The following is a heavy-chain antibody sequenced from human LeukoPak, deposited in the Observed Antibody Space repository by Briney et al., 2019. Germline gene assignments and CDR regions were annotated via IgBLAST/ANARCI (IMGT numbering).Heavy chain of an antibody. CDR1: GGSISSSSYY. Sequence: SETLSLTCTVSGGSISSSSYYWGWIRQPPGKGLEWIGSIHYRGSTYYNPSLKSRVTISVDTSKNQFSLKLSSVTAADTAVYYCARGMGATTWFDPWGQGTLVTVSS. D-gene: IGHD1-26*01. CDR3: ARGMGATTWFDP. CDR2: IHYRGST. V-gene: IGHV4-39*07. J-gene: IGHJ5*02.